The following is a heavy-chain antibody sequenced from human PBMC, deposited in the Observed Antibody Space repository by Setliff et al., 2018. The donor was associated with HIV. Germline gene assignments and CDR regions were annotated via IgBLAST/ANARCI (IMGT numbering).Heavy chain of an antibody. D-gene: IGHD3-3*01. CDR1: GGSILSGGYY. CDR3: ARGGGFLEWLSPMDV. V-gene: IGHV4-61*08. J-gene: IGHJ6*03. Sequence: PSETLSLTCSVSGGSILSGGYYWSWIRQPPGKGLEWIGYIYYRGSTNYNPSLKSRVTISVDTSKNQFYLKLSSVTAADTAVYYCARGGGFLEWLSPMDVWGRGTTVTVSS. CDR2: IYYRGST.